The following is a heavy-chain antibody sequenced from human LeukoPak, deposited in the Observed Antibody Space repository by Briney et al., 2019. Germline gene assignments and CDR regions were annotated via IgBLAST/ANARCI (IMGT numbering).Heavy chain of an antibody. D-gene: IGHD3-10*01. CDR3: ARDPLGLYGSGGSPLNFDY. V-gene: IGHV1-46*01. CDR1: GYTFTSYY. CDR2: INPSGGST. J-gene: IGHJ4*02. Sequence: ASVKVSCKASGYTFTSYYMHWVRQAPGQGLEWMGIINPSGGSTSYAQKFQGRVTMTRDTSTSTVYVELSSLRSEDTAVYYCARDPLGLYGSGGSPLNFDYWGQGTLVTVSS.